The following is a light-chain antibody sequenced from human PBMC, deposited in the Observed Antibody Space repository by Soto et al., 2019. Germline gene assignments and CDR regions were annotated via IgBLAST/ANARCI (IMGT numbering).Light chain of an antibody. Sequence: QAVLTQPPSVSAAPRQKVTISCSGSSSNIGNNYVSWYQQLPGTAPKLLIYDTIRRPSGIPDRFSGSKSGTSATLDITGLQTGDEADYYCGMWDSSLRLVVFGGGTKVTVL. CDR3: GMWDSSLRLVV. V-gene: IGLV1-51*01. CDR2: DTI. CDR1: SSNIGNNY. J-gene: IGLJ2*01.